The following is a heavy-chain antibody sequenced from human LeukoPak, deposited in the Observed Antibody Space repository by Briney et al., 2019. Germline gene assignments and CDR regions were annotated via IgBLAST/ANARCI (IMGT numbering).Heavy chain of an antibody. J-gene: IGHJ3*02. V-gene: IGHV4-30-4*07. Sequence: PSETLSLTCAVSGGSISSGGYSWSWIRQPPGKGLEWIGYIYYSGNTYYNPSLKSRVTISVDTSKNQFSLKLSSVTAEDTAVYYCARVSVLLKAFDIWGQGTMVTVSS. CDR3: ARVSVLLKAFDI. CDR2: IYYSGNT. CDR1: GGSISSGGYS. D-gene: IGHD3-10*01.